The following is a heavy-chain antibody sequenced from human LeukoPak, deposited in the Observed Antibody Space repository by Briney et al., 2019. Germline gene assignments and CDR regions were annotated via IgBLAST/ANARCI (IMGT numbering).Heavy chain of an antibody. CDR3: ARDRGGWIDY. Sequence: PGGSLSLSCAASGFTVSSNYMSWVRQAPGKGLEWVSVIYSGGSTYYADSVKGRFTISRDNSKNTLYLQMNSLRAEDTAVYYCARDRGGWIDYWGQGTLVTVSS. D-gene: IGHD6-19*01. CDR1: GFTVSSNY. V-gene: IGHV3-53*01. CDR2: IYSGGST. J-gene: IGHJ4*02.